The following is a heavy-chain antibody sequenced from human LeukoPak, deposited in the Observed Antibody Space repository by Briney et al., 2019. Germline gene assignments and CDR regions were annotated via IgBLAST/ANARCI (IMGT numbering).Heavy chain of an antibody. Sequence: SETLSLTCAVYGGSFSGYYWSWIRQPPGKGLEWIGEINHSGSTNYNPSLKSRVTISVDTSKNQFSLKLSSVTAADTAVYYCARRRTGPMVRGVGQKNYYMDVWGKGTTVTISS. J-gene: IGHJ6*03. D-gene: IGHD3-10*01. CDR2: INHSGST. V-gene: IGHV4-34*01. CDR1: GGSFSGYY. CDR3: ARRRTGPMVRGVGQKNYYMDV.